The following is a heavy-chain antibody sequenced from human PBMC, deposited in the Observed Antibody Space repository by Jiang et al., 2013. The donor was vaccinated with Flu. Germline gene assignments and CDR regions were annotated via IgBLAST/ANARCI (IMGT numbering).Heavy chain of an antibody. CDR2: IYYNGAT. D-gene: IGHD3-3*01. CDR3: GRHRGPYYDFRSDTSATQSFIDL. Sequence: LLKPSETLSLTCHVSGDSISSDNYYWSWIRQSPGTGLEWIGTIYYNGATYFSPSLKRRVTISLDTSENQFSLKMNSVTAADTAVYYCGRHRGPYYDFRSDTSATQSFIDLWGQGTLVTVSS. V-gene: IGHV4-39*01. J-gene: IGHJ4*02. CDR1: GDSISSDNYY.